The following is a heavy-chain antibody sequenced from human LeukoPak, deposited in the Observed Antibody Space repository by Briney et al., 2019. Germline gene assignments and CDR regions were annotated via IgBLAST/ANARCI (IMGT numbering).Heavy chain of an antibody. V-gene: IGHV4-38-2*02. D-gene: IGHD6-13*01. J-gene: IGHJ6*03. Sequence: ETLSLTCTVSGYSISSGHYWGWIRQPPGKGLEWIGCIFHSGTTYYSPSLKSRVTISVDTSKNQFSLRLSSVTAADTAVYFCAKSIASAGTNSCYYMDVWGTGTTVTVSS. CDR3: AKSIASAGTNSCYYMDV. CDR2: IFHSGTT. CDR1: GYSISSGHY.